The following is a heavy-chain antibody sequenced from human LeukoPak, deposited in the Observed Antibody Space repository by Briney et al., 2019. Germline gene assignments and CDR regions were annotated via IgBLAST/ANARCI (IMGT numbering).Heavy chain of an antibody. CDR3: AKGGKWDVTPFDY. Sequence: GGSLRLSCAASGFTFSSYAMSWVRQAPGKGLDWVSAISGGGDSTYYADSVKGRFTISRDTSKNTLYLQMNSLRAEDTAVYYCAKGGKWDVTPFDYWGQGTLATVSS. J-gene: IGHJ4*02. CDR1: GFTFSSYA. CDR2: ISGGGDST. V-gene: IGHV3-23*01. D-gene: IGHD1-26*01.